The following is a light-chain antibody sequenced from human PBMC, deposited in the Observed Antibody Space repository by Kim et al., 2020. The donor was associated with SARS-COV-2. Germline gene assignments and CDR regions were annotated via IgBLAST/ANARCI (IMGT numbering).Light chain of an antibody. CDR1: KLGDKY. CDR2: QDS. CDR3: QAWDSSSWV. V-gene: IGLV3-1*01. J-gene: IGLJ3*02. Sequence: VSPGKTASITCSGDKLGDKYACWYQQKPGQSPVLVIYQDSKWPSGIPERFSGSNSGNTATLTISGTQAMDEADYYCQAWDSSSWVFGGGTQLTVL.